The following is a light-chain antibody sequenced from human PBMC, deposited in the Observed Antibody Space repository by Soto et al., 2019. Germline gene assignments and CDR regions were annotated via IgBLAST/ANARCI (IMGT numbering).Light chain of an antibody. CDR3: QQYNSYPRT. J-gene: IGKJ1*01. V-gene: IGKV1-5*03. CDR1: QTISSW. CDR2: KAS. Sequence: DIKINQSPSTLSGTVGDSVTITCRASQTISSWLAWYQQKKGKAPKLLIYKASTLTSGVPSRFRGSGSGTEFTLPISSLQADDFETYYCQQYNSYPRTFGQGTKVDIK.